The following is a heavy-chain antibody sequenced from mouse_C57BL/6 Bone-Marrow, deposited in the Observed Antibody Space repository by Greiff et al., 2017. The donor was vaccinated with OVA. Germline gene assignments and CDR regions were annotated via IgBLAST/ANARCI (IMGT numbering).Heavy chain of an antibody. CDR1: GYTFTSYG. Sequence: VQLQQSGAELARPGASVKLSCKASGYTFTSYGISWVKQRTGQGLEWIGEIYPRSGNTYYNEKFKGKATLTADKSSSTAYMELRSLTSEDSAVYFCARWGGNYHYAMDYWGQGTSVTVSS. J-gene: IGHJ4*01. CDR2: IYPRSGNT. V-gene: IGHV1-81*01. D-gene: IGHD2-1*01. CDR3: ARWGGNYHYAMDY.